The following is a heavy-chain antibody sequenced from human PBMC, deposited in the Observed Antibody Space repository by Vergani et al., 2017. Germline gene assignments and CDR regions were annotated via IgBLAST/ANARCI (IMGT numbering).Heavy chain of an antibody. CDR1: GFTFSSYS. CDR2: ISSSSSYI. D-gene: IGHD6-19*01. V-gene: IGHV3-21*01. J-gene: IGHJ6*02. Sequence: EVQLVESGGGLVKPGGSLRLSCAASGFTFSSYSMNWVRQAPGKGLEWVSSISSSSSYIYYADSVKGRFTISRDNAKNSLYLQMNSLRAEDTAVYYCARVSIAVAGNYYYYYGMDVWGQGP. CDR3: ARVSIAVAGNYYYYYGMDV.